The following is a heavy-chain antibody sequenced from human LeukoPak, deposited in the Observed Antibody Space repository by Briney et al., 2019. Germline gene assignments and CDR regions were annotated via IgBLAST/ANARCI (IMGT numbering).Heavy chain of an antibody. Sequence: SETLSLTCTLSGGSLSPYYWTWIRQPPGKGLEWIGYIFYTGSTNYNPSLKSRVTISLDTSKNQFSLKLNSVTAADTAVYFCVRLGRCSGGHCLDDYWGQGTLVTVSS. CDR3: VRLGRCSGGHCLDDY. V-gene: IGHV4-59*01. J-gene: IGHJ4*02. D-gene: IGHD2-15*01. CDR1: GGSLSPYY. CDR2: IFYTGST.